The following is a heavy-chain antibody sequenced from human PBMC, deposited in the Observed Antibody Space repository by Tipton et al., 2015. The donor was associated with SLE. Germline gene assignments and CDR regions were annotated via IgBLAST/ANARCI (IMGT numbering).Heavy chain of an antibody. Sequence: TLSLTCTVSTDSITNYYWSWIRQPPGQGVEWIGYIYYTGSTKYNPSLKSRVTISIDTSKNQFSLKLSSVTAADTAVYYCARTSGNFPFDYWGHGNLVTVSS. CDR2: IYYTGST. CDR1: TDSITNYY. CDR3: ARTSGNFPFDY. D-gene: IGHD1-26*01. J-gene: IGHJ4*01. V-gene: IGHV4-59*08.